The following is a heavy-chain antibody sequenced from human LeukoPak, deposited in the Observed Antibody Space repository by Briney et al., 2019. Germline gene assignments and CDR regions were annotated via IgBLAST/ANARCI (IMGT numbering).Heavy chain of an antibody. CDR3: AREIAVAGTIAFGY. CDR1: GFTFSSYD. V-gene: IGHV3-33*01. Sequence: GRSLRLSCAASGFTFSSYDMHWVRQAPGKGLEWVAVIWYDGSNKYYADSVKGRFTISRDNSKNTLYLQMNSLRAEDTAVYYCAREIAVAGTIAFGYWGQGTLVTVSS. D-gene: IGHD6-19*01. CDR2: IWYDGSNK. J-gene: IGHJ4*02.